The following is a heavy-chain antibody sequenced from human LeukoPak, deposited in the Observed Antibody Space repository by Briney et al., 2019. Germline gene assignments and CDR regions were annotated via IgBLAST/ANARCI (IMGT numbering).Heavy chain of an antibody. J-gene: IGHJ4*02. D-gene: IGHD6-6*01. CDR3: ARDRPGGAARPGATSQFDY. CDR1: GFTFSSDS. Sequence: GGSLRLSCAASGFTFSSDSMNWVRQAPGKGLEWVSSISSRNTYIYYADSVKGQFTISRDNAKNSLYLQMNSLRAEDTAVYYCARDRPGGAARPGATSQFDYWGQGTLVTVSS. CDR2: ISSRNTYI. V-gene: IGHV3-21*01.